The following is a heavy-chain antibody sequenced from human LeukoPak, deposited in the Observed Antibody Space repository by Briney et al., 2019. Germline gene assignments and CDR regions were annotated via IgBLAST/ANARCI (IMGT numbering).Heavy chain of an antibody. J-gene: IGHJ6*03. CDR1: GFTFSHYG. V-gene: IGHV3-30*04. CDR2: ISSDGDEK. D-gene: IGHD3-9*01. CDR3: AREGHYDILTGYSPVEYYFYYMDV. Sequence: GGSLRLACEASGFTFSHYGIHWVRQTPGKGLEWLAAISSDGDEKHYAASVKGRFTISRDKYKSTLYLQMNSLRAEDTALYYCAREGHYDILTGYSPVEYYFYYMDVWGKGTTVTVSS.